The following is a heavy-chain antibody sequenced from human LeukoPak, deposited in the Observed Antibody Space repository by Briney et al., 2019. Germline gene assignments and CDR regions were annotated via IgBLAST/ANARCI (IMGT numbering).Heavy chain of an antibody. J-gene: IGHJ4*02. CDR2: ISWNSGSI. CDR1: GFTFDDYA. CDR3: AARRDSSDY. D-gene: IGHD1-14*01. V-gene: IGHV3-9*01. Sequence: GRSLRLSCAASGFTFDDYAMHWVRQAPGKGLEWVSGISWNSGSIGYADSVKGRFTISRDNAKNSLYLQMNSLRAEDTALYYCAARRDSSDYWGQGTLVTVSS.